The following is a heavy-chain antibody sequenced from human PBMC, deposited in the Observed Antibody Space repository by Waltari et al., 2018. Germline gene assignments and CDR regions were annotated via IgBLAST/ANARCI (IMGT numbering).Heavy chain of an antibody. CDR3: APLPGGSGQTFDY. V-gene: IGHV1-69-2*01. CDR1: GSTSLDYF. Sequence: EVELVQSGAEVKKPGAPVKISCKASGSTSLDYFMHCVQQAPGKGLEWMGRIDPEDGETVYSEKFQGRVTITADTSTDTAYMELSSLTSGDTAVYYCAPLPGGSGQTFDYWGQGTLVTVSS. J-gene: IGHJ4*02. CDR2: IDPEDGET. D-gene: IGHD3-10*01.